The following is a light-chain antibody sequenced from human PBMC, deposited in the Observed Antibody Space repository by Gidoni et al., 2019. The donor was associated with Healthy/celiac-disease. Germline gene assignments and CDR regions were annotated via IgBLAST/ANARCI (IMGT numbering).Light chain of an antibody. Sequence: EIVLTQSPGTLSLSPGERATLSCRASQSVSSSYLAWYQQKPGQAPRLLIYGASGRATGIPDRFSCIGSGTDFTLTISILEPEDFAVYYCQQYCSPRRTFGGGTKVEIK. CDR2: GAS. CDR1: QSVSSSY. V-gene: IGKV3-20*01. J-gene: IGKJ4*01. CDR3: QQYCSPRRT.